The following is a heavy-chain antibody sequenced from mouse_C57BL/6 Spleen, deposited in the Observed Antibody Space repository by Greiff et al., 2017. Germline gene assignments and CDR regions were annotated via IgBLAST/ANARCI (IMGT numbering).Heavy chain of an antibody. CDR3: ARSEITTVVEGY. CDR1: GYTFTSYW. V-gene: IGHV1-72*01. CDR2: IDPNSGGT. D-gene: IGHD1-1*01. Sequence: QVQLQQPGAELVKPGASVKLSCKASGYTFTSYWLYWVKQRPGRGLEWIGRIDPNSGGTKYNEKFKSKATLTVDKPSSTAYMQLSSLTSEDYAVYYCARSEITTVVEGYWGQGTTHTVSS. J-gene: IGHJ2*01.